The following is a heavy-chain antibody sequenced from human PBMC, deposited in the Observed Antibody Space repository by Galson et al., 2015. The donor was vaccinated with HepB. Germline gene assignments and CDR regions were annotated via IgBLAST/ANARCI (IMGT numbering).Heavy chain of an antibody. CDR3: ARFPRSSSWDDSYYYMDV. Sequence: SVKVSCKASGFSLSTYDINWVRQATGQGLEWLGWMDPNSGNTGYAQKFQGRITMTRNTSISTAYMELRSLRSEDTAVYYCARFPRSSSWDDSYYYMDVWGKGTTVTVSS. CDR1: GFSLSTYD. D-gene: IGHD6-13*01. V-gene: IGHV1-8*01. CDR2: MDPNSGNT. J-gene: IGHJ6*03.